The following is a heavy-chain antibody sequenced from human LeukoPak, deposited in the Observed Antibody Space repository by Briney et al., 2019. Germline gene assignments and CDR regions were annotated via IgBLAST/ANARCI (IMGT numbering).Heavy chain of an antibody. CDR1: GFIFSRYG. Sequence: PGRSLRLSCAASGFIFSRYGMHWVRQAPGKGLEWVAVIWYDGSNEDYADSVKGRFTISRDNSKNTLYLQMKRLRAEDTAVYYCARGWIGGGEFVDYWGQGALVTVSS. CDR3: ARGWIGGGEFVDY. J-gene: IGHJ4*02. CDR2: IWYDGSNE. V-gene: IGHV3-33*01. D-gene: IGHD2-2*03.